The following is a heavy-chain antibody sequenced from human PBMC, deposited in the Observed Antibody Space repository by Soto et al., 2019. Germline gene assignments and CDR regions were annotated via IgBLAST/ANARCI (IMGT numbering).Heavy chain of an antibody. CDR3: AREPSQNDRSYYGVDV. J-gene: IGHJ6*02. V-gene: IGHV4-34*01. CDR2: INHSGST. CDR1: GVSFSGYY. Sequence: QVQLQQWGAGLLKPSETLSLTCGVYGVSFSGYYWNWIRQPPGKGLEWIGEINHSGSTNYNPSLKSRVTMSADPSKNQFSLKLTSVTAADTAVYYCAREPSQNDRSYYGVDVLCQGTTVTVSS.